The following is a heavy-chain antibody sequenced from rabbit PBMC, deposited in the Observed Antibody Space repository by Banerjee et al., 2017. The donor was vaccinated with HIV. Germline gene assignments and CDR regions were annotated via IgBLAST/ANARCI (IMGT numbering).Heavy chain of an antibody. Sequence: QSLEESGGGLVKPGGTLTLTCKASGIDFSNYGISWVRQAPGKGLEWIACIYAGSSGSTNYASWAKGRFTISKTSSTTVTLQMTSLTAADTATYFCARGSGGFDWGPGTLVTVS. V-gene: IGHV1S40*01. CDR3: ARGSGGFD. D-gene: IGHD1-1*01. CDR1: GIDFSNYG. J-gene: IGHJ6*01. CDR2: IYAGSSGST.